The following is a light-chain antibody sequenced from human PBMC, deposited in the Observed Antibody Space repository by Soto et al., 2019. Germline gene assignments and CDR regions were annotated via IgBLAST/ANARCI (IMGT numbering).Light chain of an antibody. Sequence: EIVLTQSPGTLSLSPGERGTLSCRASQTVSSNFLAWYQQKPGQAPRLLIYDASNRAAGIPARFSGSGSETDFTLTITRLEPEDFAMYYCQQYSSSRTFGQGTKVHIK. CDR3: QQYSSSRT. CDR1: QTVSSNF. V-gene: IGKV3-20*01. J-gene: IGKJ1*01. CDR2: DAS.